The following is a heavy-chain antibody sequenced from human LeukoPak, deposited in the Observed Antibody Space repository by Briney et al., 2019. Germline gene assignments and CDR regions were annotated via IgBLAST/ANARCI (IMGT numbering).Heavy chain of an antibody. CDR1: GFTFGSYA. V-gene: IGHV3-23*01. D-gene: IGHD1-26*01. Sequence: GSLRLSCAASGFTFGSYAMSWVRQAPGKGLEWVSAISGSGGSTYYADSVKGRFTISRDNSKNTLYLQMNSLRAEDTAVYYCAKDQVGATRYYYGMDVWGQGTTVTVSS. J-gene: IGHJ6*02. CDR3: AKDQVGATRYYYGMDV. CDR2: ISGSGGST.